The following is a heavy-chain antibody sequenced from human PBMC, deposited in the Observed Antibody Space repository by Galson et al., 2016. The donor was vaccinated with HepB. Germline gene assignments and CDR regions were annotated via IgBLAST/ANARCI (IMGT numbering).Heavy chain of an antibody. D-gene: IGHD2/OR15-2a*01. V-gene: IGHV4-59*02. CDR1: GGSVSPYH. J-gene: IGHJ4*02. CDR3: ARGNTVPGAFLLDN. CDR2: IYYSGDT. Sequence: SETLSLTCTVSGGSVSPYHWIWVRQTPGKGLEWIGCIYYSGDTNYNPSLKSRVTISLDRSKSQVSLTLSSVTAADTAVYFCARGNTVPGAFLLDNWGQGVLVTVSS.